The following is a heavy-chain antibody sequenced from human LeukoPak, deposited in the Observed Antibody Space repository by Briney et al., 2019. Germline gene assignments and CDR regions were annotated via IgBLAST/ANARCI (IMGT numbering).Heavy chain of an antibody. CDR1: GFAFDDYG. Sequence: GGSLRLSCAASGFAFDDYGMSWVRQAPGKGLEWVSGINWNGGSTGYADSVKGRFTISRDNAKNSLSLQMNSLRVEDTALYHCAIVSGGSYYGDLDSWGQGILVTVSS. D-gene: IGHD1-26*01. J-gene: IGHJ4*02. V-gene: IGHV3-20*01. CDR2: INWNGGST. CDR3: AIVSGGSYYGDLDS.